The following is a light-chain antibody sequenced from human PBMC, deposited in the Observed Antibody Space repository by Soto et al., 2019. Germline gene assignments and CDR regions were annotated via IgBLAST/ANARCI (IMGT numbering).Light chain of an antibody. V-gene: IGLV2-23*03. CDR2: EGS. CDR3: WSYAGNTIFV. J-gene: IGLJ2*01. Sequence: QSALTQPASVSGSPGQSITISCTGTSSDVGRYNYVSWYQQHPGKAPKLMIYEGSKRPSGVSNRFSGSKSGNTASLTISGLQAEDEAYYYCWSYAGNTIFVFGGGTKLTVL. CDR1: SSDVGRYNY.